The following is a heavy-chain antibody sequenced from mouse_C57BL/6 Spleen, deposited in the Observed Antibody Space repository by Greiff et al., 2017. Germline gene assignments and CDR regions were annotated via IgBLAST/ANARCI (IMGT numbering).Heavy chain of an antibody. J-gene: IGHJ4*01. D-gene: IGHD3-1*01. CDR1: GYTFTSYW. CDR2: IYPGSGST. CDR3: ARSGRGFDAMDY. Sequence: QVQLQQPGAELVKPGASVKMSCKASGYTFTSYWITWVKQRPGQGLEWIGDIYPGSGSTNYNEKFKSKATLTVDTSSSTAYMQLGSLTSEDSAVYYCARSGRGFDAMDYWGQGTSVTVSS. V-gene: IGHV1-55*01.